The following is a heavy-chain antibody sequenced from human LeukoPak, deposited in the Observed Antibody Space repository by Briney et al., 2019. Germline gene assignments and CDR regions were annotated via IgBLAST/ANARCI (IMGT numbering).Heavy chain of an antibody. CDR2: ISYDGSNK. Sequence: GGSLRLSCAASGFTFSSYAMLWVRQAPGKGLEWVAVISYDGSNKYYADSVKGRFTISRDNSKNTLYLQMNSLRAEDTAAYYCARDPLTVAGVFDYWGQGTLVTVSS. D-gene: IGHD6-19*01. J-gene: IGHJ4*02. CDR1: GFTFSSYA. V-gene: IGHV3-30*04. CDR3: ARDPLTVAGVFDY.